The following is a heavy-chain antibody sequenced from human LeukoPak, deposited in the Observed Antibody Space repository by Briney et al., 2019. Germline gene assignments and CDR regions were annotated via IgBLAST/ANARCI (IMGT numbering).Heavy chain of an antibody. Sequence: SETLSLTCTVSGGSISSYYWSWIRQPPGRGLEWIGYIYYSGNTNYNPSLKSRVTISVDMSKNQFSLKLTSVTAADTAVYYCARQKYSSGWSVDWGQGTLVTVSS. CDR3: ARQKYSSGWSVD. D-gene: IGHD6-19*01. CDR2: IYYSGNT. V-gene: IGHV4-59*08. J-gene: IGHJ4*02. CDR1: GGSISSYY.